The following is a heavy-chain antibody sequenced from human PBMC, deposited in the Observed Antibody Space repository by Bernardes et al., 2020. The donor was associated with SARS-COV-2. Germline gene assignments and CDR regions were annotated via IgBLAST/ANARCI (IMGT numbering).Heavy chain of an antibody. V-gene: IGHV4-34*01. CDR3: ARGPYSSSQFDY. D-gene: IGHD6-6*01. Sequence: SKTLSLTCAVYGGSFSGYYWSWIRQPPGKGLEWIGEINHSGSTNYNPSLKSRVTISVDTSKNQFSLKLSSVTAADTAVYYCARGPYSSSQFDYWGQGTLVTVSS. CDR1: GGSFSGYY. J-gene: IGHJ4*02. CDR2: INHSGST.